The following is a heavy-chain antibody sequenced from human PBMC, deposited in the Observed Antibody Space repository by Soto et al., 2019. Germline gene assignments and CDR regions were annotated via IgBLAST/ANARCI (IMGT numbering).Heavy chain of an antibody. CDR1: GFIFSNYS. V-gene: IGHV3-30*04. Sequence: QVPLVESEGGVVQPGRSLRLSCSASGFIFSNYSMHWVRQAPAKGLEWVAVISDDGNNNFYADSVKGRFTISRDNSRNTLYLQMNSLRPEDTAVYHCARDSSSAPFDYWGQGTLVTVSS. CDR3: ARDSSSAPFDY. CDR2: ISDDGNNN. J-gene: IGHJ4*02. D-gene: IGHD6-6*01.